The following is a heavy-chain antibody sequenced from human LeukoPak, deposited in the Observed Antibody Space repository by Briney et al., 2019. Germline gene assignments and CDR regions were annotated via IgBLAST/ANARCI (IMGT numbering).Heavy chain of an antibody. V-gene: IGHV1-69*13. Sequence: SVKVSCKASGGTFSSYAISWVRQAPGQGLEWMGGIIPIFGTANYAQKFQGRVTITADESTSTAYMELSSLRSEDTAVYYCARGGSGSYVEFDYWGQGTLVTVSS. D-gene: IGHD1-26*01. J-gene: IGHJ4*02. CDR3: ARGGSGSYVEFDY. CDR2: IIPIFGTA. CDR1: GGTFSSYA.